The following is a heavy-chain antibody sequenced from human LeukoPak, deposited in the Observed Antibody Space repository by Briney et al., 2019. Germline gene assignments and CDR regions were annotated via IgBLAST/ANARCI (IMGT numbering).Heavy chain of an antibody. CDR2: IYHSGST. CDR1: GYSISSGYY. Sequence: PSETLALTCTVSGYSISSGYYWGWIRPPPGKGLEWIGSIYHSGSTYYNPSLKSRVTISVDTSKNQFSLKLSSVTAADTAVYYCARDSRPNRGEFDYWGQGTLVTVSS. D-gene: IGHD3-16*01. J-gene: IGHJ4*02. CDR3: ARDSRPNRGEFDY. V-gene: IGHV4-38-2*02.